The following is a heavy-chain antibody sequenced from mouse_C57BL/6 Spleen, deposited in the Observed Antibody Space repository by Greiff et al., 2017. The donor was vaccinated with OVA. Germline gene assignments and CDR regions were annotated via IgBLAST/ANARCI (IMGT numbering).Heavy chain of an antibody. CDR1: GYTFTSYW. V-gene: IGHV1-5*01. CDR3: TRGVYYDYDWFAY. D-gene: IGHD2-4*01. CDR2: IYPGTSDT. Sequence: EVQLQESGTVLARPGASVKMSCKTSGYTFTSYWMHWVKQRPGQGLEWIGAIYPGTSDTSYNQKFKGKAKLTAVTSASTAYMELSSLTNEDSAVYYCTRGVYYDYDWFAYWGQGTLVTVSA. J-gene: IGHJ3*01.